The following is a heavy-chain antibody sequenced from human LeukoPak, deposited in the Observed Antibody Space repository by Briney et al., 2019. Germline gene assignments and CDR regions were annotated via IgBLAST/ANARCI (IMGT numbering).Heavy chain of an antibody. Sequence: SVKVSCKASGYTFTSYAISWVRQAPGQGLEWMGGIIPIFGTANYAQKFQGRVTITTDESTSTAYMELSSLRSEDTAVYYCARGLLGYYYDSSGYSAAFDIWGQGTMVTVSS. V-gene: IGHV1-69*05. CDR3: ARGLLGYYYDSSGYSAAFDI. CDR1: GYTFTSYA. J-gene: IGHJ3*02. D-gene: IGHD3-22*01. CDR2: IIPIFGTA.